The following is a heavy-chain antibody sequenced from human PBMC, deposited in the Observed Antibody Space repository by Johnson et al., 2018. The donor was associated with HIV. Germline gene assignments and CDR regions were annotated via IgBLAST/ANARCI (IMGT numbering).Heavy chain of an antibody. CDR3: ARASVSSPRYSSSSDDAFDI. D-gene: IGHD6-6*01. CDR1: AFAFSSYV. CDR2: ISYDGSNK. V-gene: IGHV3-30*04. Sequence: QVQLVESGGGVVQPGRSLRLSCAASAFAFSSYVMHWVRQAPGKGLEWVAVISYDGSNKYYADFVKGRFTISRDNSKNTLYLQMNSLRAEDTAVYYCARASVSSPRYSSSSDDAFDIWGQGTMVTVSS. J-gene: IGHJ3*02.